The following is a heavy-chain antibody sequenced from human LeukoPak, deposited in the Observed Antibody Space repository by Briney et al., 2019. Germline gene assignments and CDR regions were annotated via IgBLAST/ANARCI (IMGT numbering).Heavy chain of an antibody. CDR1: GFTVSSNY. CDR2: IYSGGST. CDR3: ARDRIYYYDTNHYYYGMDV. J-gene: IGHJ6*02. V-gene: IGHV3-53*01. D-gene: IGHD3-22*01. Sequence: PGGSLRLSYAASGFTVSSNYMSWVRQAPGKGLEWVSVIYSGGSTYYADSVKGRFTIPRDNSKNTLYLQMNSLRAEDTAVYYCARDRIYYYDTNHYYYGMDVWGQGTTVTVSS.